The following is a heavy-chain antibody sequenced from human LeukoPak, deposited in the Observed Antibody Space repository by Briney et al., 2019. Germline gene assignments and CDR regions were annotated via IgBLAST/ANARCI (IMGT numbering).Heavy chain of an antibody. D-gene: IGHD3-10*01. Sequence: GGSLRLSCVASGFIFSKHWMHWVRQAPGKGLAWVSRLNLDGSTTSYADSVKGRFTISRDNAKNTLYLQMNSLRVDDTGVYYCARESSGSYWGWGQGTLVTVSS. V-gene: IGHV3-74*01. CDR3: ARESSGSYWG. J-gene: IGHJ4*02. CDR1: GFIFSKHW. CDR2: LNLDGSTT.